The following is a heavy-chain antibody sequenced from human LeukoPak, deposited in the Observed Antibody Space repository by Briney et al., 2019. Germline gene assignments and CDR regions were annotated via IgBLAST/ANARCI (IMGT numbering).Heavy chain of an antibody. CDR2: IYYSGST. J-gene: IGHJ6*03. V-gene: IGHV4-59*08. CDR1: GGSISSYY. D-gene: IGHD1-1*01. Sequence: SETLSLTCTVSGGSISSYYWSWIRQPPGKGLEWIGYIYYSGSTNYNPSLKSRVSISVDTSKNQFSLKLSSVTAADTAVYYCARGFLRWNRNYYYYMDVWGKGTTVTVSS. CDR3: ARGFLRWNRNYYYYMDV.